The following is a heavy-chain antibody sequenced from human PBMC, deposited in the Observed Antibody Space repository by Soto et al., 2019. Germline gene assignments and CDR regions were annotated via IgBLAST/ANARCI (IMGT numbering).Heavy chain of an antibody. CDR1: GGSISSYY. J-gene: IGHJ6*02. Sequence: NPSETLSLTCTVSGGSISSYYWSWIRQPPGKGLEWIGYIYYSGSTNYNPSLKSRVTISVDTSKNQFSLKLSSVTAADTAVYYCARDTVGATNYYYYGMDVWGQGTTVTVSS. CDR3: ARDTVGATNYYYYGMDV. CDR2: IYYSGST. D-gene: IGHD1-26*01. V-gene: IGHV4-59*01.